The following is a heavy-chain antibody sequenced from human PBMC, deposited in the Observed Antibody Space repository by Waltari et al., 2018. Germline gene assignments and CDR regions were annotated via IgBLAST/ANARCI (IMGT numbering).Heavy chain of an antibody. CDR1: GFTFGDYA. CDR2: IRSKAYGGTT. Sequence: EVQLVESGGGLVQPGRSLRLSCTASGFTFGDYAMSWVRQAPGKGVEWVGFIRSKAYGGTTEYAASVKGRFTISRDDSKSIAYLQMNSLKTEDTAVYYCTRDRYYDFWSGQDPFDYWGQGTLVTVSS. J-gene: IGHJ4*02. CDR3: TRDRYYDFWSGQDPFDY. V-gene: IGHV3-49*04. D-gene: IGHD3-3*01.